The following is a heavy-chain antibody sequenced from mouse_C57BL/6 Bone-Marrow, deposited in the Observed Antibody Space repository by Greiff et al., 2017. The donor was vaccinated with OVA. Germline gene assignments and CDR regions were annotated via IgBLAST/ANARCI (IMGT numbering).Heavy chain of an antibody. CDR1: GYTFTSYW. Sequence: QVQLKQSGAELVKPGASVKMSCKASGYTFTSYWITWVKQRPGQGLEWIGDIYPGSGSTNYNEKFKSKATLTVDTSSSTAYMQLSSLTSEDSAVYYCAGSTMVTTGDYYAMDYWGQGTSVTVSS. D-gene: IGHD2-2*01. CDR3: AGSTMVTTGDYYAMDY. J-gene: IGHJ4*01. V-gene: IGHV1-55*01. CDR2: IYPGSGST.